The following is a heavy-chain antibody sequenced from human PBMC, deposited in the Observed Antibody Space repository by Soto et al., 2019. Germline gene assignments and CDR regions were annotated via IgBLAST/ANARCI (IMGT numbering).Heavy chain of an antibody. CDR1: GFTFSSYW. V-gene: IGHV3-7*01. CDR3: ARIASAGRGWDV. J-gene: IGHJ6*02. Sequence: EVQLVDSGGGLVQPGGSLRLSCAAYGFTFSSYWMSWVRQAPVKGLEWVGNIKQDGSEKNYVDFVKGRFTISRDNAKNSLYLQMNSLRAEDTAVYYCARIASAGRGWDVWGQGTTVVVSS. CDR2: IKQDGSEK. D-gene: IGHD6-13*01.